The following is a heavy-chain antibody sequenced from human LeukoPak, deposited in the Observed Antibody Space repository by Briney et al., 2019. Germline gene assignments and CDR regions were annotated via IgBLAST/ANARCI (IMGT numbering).Heavy chain of an antibody. D-gene: IGHD3-10*01. CDR3: ARDEVKGTSDY. CDR1: GYTFTSYG. CDR2: ISAYNGNT. J-gene: IGHJ4*02. V-gene: IGHV1-18*04. Sequence: ASVTVSCKAPGYTFTSYGISWVRQAPGQGLEWMGWISAYNGNTNYAQKLQGRVTMTTDTSTSTAYMELRSLRSDDTAVYYCARDEVKGTSDYWGQGTLVTVSS.